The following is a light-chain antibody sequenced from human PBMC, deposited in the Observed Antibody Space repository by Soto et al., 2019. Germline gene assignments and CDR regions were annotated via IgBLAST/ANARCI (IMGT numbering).Light chain of an antibody. Sequence: DIQMTQSPSSVPASIGDRVTITCRASRGISTYLAWYQQRPGNAPKLLIYSVSSLQSGVPSRFSGSGSGPDFTLTISSLRPEDSATYYCQQLNSYPQTFGQGTRLEIK. CDR1: RGISTY. V-gene: IGKV1-9*01. CDR2: SVS. J-gene: IGKJ5*01. CDR3: QQLNSYPQT.